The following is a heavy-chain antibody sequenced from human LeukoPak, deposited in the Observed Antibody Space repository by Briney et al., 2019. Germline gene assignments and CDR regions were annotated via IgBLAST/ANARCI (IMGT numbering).Heavy chain of an antibody. CDR1: GYTFTSYG. D-gene: IGHD6-13*01. CDR3: AVQRSIAAAGTPYYGMDV. Sequence: GASVKVSCKASGYTFTSYGISWVRQAPGQGLEWMGWISAYDGNTNYAQKLQGRVTMTTDTSTSTAYMELRSLRSDDTAVYYCAVQRSIAAAGTPYYGMDVWGQGTTVTVSS. CDR2: ISAYDGNT. V-gene: IGHV1-18*01. J-gene: IGHJ6*02.